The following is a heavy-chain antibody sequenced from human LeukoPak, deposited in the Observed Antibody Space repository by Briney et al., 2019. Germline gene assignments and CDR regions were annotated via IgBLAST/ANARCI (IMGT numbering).Heavy chain of an antibody. CDR3: AREGGYSYGYADY. Sequence: QTGGSLRLSCEASGFTFSRYEMNWVRQAPGKGLEWVANIKQDGSEKYYVDSVKGRFTISRDNAKNSLYLQMNSLRAEDTAVYYCAREGGYSYGYADYWGQGTLVTVSS. CDR2: IKQDGSEK. V-gene: IGHV3-7*01. D-gene: IGHD5-18*01. J-gene: IGHJ4*02. CDR1: GFTFSRYE.